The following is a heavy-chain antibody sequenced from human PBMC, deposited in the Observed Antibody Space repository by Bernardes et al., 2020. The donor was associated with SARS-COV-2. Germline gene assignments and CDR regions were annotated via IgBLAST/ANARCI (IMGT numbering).Heavy chain of an antibody. D-gene: IGHD3-3*01. CDR1: GFTFSSYS. J-gene: IGHJ4*02. CDR2: ISSSSSYI. V-gene: IGHV3-21*01. Sequence: GGSLRLSCAASGFTFSSYSMNWVRQAPGKGLEWVSSISSSSSYIYYADSVKGRFTISRDNAKNSLYLQMNSLRAEDTAVYYCASLFIHDFWSGGLIDYWGQGTLVTVSS. CDR3: ASLFIHDFWSGGLIDY.